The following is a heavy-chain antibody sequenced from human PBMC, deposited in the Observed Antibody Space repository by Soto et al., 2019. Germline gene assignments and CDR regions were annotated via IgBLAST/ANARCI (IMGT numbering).Heavy chain of an antibody. Sequence: GASVKVSCKASGGTFSSYAISWVRQAPGQGLEWMGGIIPIFGTANYAQKFQGRVTITADESTSTAYMELSSLRSEDTAVYYCARGDCSSTSCLPIYSVDGMDVWGQGTTVTSP. D-gene: IGHD2-2*01. CDR3: ARGDCSSTSCLPIYSVDGMDV. V-gene: IGHV1-69*13. J-gene: IGHJ6*02. CDR1: GGTFSSYA. CDR2: IIPIFGTA.